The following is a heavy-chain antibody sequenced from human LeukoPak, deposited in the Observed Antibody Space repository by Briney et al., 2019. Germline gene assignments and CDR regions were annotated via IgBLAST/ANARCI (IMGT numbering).Heavy chain of an antibody. CDR3: ARTYCRGGSCHFDY. CDR2: ISYSGST. Sequence: PSETLSLTCTVSGGSISSYYWSWIRQPPGKGLEWIGYISYSGSTDSNPSLKSRVTISVDTSKNQISLKLSSVTAADTAVYYCARTYCRGGSCHFDYWGQGTLGTVSS. V-gene: IGHV4-59*08. CDR1: GGSISSYY. D-gene: IGHD2-15*01. J-gene: IGHJ4*02.